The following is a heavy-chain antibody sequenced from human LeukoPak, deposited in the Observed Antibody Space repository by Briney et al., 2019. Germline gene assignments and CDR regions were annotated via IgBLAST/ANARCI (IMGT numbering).Heavy chain of an antibody. CDR2: IKQDGSEK. D-gene: IGHD1-26*01. CDR3: AREPPGGSYYFDY. CDR1: GFTFTIYW. V-gene: IGHV3-7*03. Sequence: GGSLRLSRAASGFTFTIYWISWVRQAPGKGLEWVANIKQDGSEKYYVDSVKGRFTISRDNAKNSLYLQMNSLRAEDTAVYYCAREPPGGSYYFDYWGQGTLVTVSS. J-gene: IGHJ4*02.